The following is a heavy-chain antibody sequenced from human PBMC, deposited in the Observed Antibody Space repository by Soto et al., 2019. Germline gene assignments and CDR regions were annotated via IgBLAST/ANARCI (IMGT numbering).Heavy chain of an antibody. CDR3: ARHGGGPGHYYGMDV. J-gene: IGHJ6*02. CDR2: IDPSDSYT. CDR1: GYSFTSYW. V-gene: IGHV5-10-1*01. Sequence: PGESLKISCKGSGYSFTSYWISWVRQMPGKGLEWMGRIDPSDSYTNYSPSFQGHVTISADKSISTAYLQWSSLKASDTAMYYCARHGGGPGHYYGMDVWGQGTTVTVSS. D-gene: IGHD3-16*01.